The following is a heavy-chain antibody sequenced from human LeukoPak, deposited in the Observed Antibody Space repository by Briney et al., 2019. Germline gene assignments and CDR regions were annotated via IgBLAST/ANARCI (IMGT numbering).Heavy chain of an antibody. CDR2: INHSGST. D-gene: IGHD6-13*01. CDR1: GGSFSGYY. V-gene: IGHV4-34*01. J-gene: IGHJ5*02. Sequence: PSETLSLTCAVYGGSFSGYYWSWIRQPPGKGLEWIGEINHSGSTNYNPSLKSRVTISVDTSKNQFSLKLSSVTAADTAVYYCARGKIAAGTNWFDPWGQGTLVTVSS. CDR3: ARGKIAAGTNWFDP.